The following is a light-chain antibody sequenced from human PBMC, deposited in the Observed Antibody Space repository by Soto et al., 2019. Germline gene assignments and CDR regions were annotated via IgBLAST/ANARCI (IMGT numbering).Light chain of an antibody. J-gene: IGKJ1*01. CDR2: AAS. CDR3: QQSYSTPPT. Sequence: DIQMTQSPSSLSASVGDRVTITCRASQSISSYLNWYQQKPVKAPKLLIFAASSLQSGVPSRFSGSGSGTDFTLTISSLQPEDFATYYCQQSYSTPPTFGQGTKVDI. V-gene: IGKV1-39*01. CDR1: QSISSY.